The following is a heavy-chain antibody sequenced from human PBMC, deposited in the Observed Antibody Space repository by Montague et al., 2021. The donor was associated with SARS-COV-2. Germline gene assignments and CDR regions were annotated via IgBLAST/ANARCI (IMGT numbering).Heavy chain of an antibody. Sequence: SETLSLTCNVSGDSIINIKTSYWGWIRLPPGKGLEWIGYIFHTGTSNYQASLKSRVTMSVDTSKTQFSPKLTSVTAADTAVYFCAQANRRLGGVSFDSWGQGALVTVSS. CDR1: GDSIINIKTSY. D-gene: IGHD3-16*01. J-gene: IGHJ4*02. CDR3: AQANRRLGGVSFDS. V-gene: IGHV4-61*05. CDR2: IFHTGTS.